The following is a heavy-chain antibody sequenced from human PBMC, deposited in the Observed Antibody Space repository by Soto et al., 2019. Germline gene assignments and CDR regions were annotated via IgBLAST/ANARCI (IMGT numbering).Heavy chain of an antibody. CDR1: GYTFTSYG. CDR3: ARERGEDYYDSSCYYLGDAFDI. Sequence: ASVKVSCKASGYTFTSYGISWVRQAPGQGLEWMGWISAYNGNTNYAQKLQGRVTMTTDTSTSTAYMELRSLRSDDTAVYYCARERGEDYYDSSCYYLGDAFDIWGQGTMVTVSS. CDR2: ISAYNGNT. D-gene: IGHD3-22*01. J-gene: IGHJ3*02. V-gene: IGHV1-18*01.